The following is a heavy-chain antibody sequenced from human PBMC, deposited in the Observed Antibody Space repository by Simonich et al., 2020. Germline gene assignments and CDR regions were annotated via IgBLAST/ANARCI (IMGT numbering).Heavy chain of an antibody. Sequence: QGQLKKSGPGRVKPSEPLSLTSTASGGSISSYYWSWIRQPPEKVLEWIGYIYYSGSTNYNPSLKSRVTISVDTSKNQFSLKLSSVTAADTAVYYCARHDRWLQFYFDYWGQGTLVTVSS. V-gene: IGHV4-59*08. CDR1: GGSISSYY. J-gene: IGHJ4*02. D-gene: IGHD5-12*01. CDR2: IYYSGST. CDR3: ARHDRWLQFYFDY.